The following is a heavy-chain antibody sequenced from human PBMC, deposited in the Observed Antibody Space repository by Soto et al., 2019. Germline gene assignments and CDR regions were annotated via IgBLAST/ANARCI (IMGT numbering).Heavy chain of an antibody. CDR1: GGTFSSYT. Sequence: ASVKVSCKASGGTFSSYTISWVRQAPGQGLEWMGRIIPILGIANYAQKFQGRVTITADKSTSTAYMELSSLRSEDTAVYYCARDSVHCSSTSCLSNYYYYMDVWGKGTTVTVSS. CDR3: ARDSVHCSSTSCLSNYYYYMDV. D-gene: IGHD2-2*01. CDR2: IIPILGIA. J-gene: IGHJ6*03. V-gene: IGHV1-69*04.